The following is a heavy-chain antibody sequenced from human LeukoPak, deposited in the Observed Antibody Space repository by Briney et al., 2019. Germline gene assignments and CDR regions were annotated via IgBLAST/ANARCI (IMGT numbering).Heavy chain of an antibody. CDR2: IKQDGSVK. CDR1: GFSFSGYW. J-gene: IGHJ4*02. CDR3: ARDGSGSYYGGDY. Sequence: PGGSLRLSCAASGFSFSGYWMSWVRQTPGKGLEWVANIKQDGSVKNSVDSMKGRFTISRDNTKNSLYLEMNSLKAEDTAVYYCARDGSGSYYGGDYWGQGTLVTVSS. D-gene: IGHD1-26*01. V-gene: IGHV3-7*01.